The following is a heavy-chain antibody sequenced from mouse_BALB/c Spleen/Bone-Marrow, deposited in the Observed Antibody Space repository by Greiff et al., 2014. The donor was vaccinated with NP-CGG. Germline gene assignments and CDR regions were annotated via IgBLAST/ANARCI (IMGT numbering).Heavy chain of an antibody. CDR2: IYPGDGST. J-gene: IGHJ3*01. D-gene: IGHD3-2*01. Sequence: VQLVESGPELVKPGASVKMSCKASGYTFTSYYIHWVKQRPGQGLEWIGWIYPGDGSTKYNEKFKGKTTLTADKSSSTAYMLRSSLTSEDSAIYFCARTDSSGSWFAYWGQGTLVTVSA. CDR1: GYTFTSYY. CDR3: ARTDSSGSWFAY. V-gene: IGHV1S56*01.